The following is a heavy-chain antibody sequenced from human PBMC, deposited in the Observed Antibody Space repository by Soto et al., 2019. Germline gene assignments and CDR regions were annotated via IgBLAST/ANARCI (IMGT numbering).Heavy chain of an antibody. V-gene: IGHV3-30-3*01. Sequence: QVQLVESGGGVVQPGRSLRLSCAASGFTFSSYSMHWVRQAPGKGLEWVAVMSSDGSNKYYADSVKGRFTISRDNSKNAVYLQMNSLRAEDTAVYYCARDVWHCSSNRCYFSGMVVCVQWTKVTVS. CDR2: MSSDGSNK. CDR1: GFTFSSYS. D-gene: IGHD2-2*01. J-gene: IGHJ6*02. CDR3: ARDVWHCSSNRCYFSGMVV.